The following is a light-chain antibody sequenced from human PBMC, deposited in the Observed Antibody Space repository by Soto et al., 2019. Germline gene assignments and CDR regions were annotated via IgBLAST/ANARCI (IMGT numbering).Light chain of an antibody. CDR1: QSVGSY. V-gene: IGKV1-39*01. Sequence: DIQMTQSPSSLSASVGDRVTITCRASQSVGSYLSWDQHRPGEAPKLLIYAASSLQSGVPSRFSGSGSGTDFTLTISSLQPEDFATYSCQQNYNAPPTFGQGTQVAIK. CDR2: AAS. CDR3: QQNYNAPPT. J-gene: IGKJ1*01.